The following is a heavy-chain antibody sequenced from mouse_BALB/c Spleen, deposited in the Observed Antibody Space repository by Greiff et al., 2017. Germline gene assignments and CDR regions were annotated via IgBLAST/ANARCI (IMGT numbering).Heavy chain of an antibody. CDR1: GYTFTSYW. D-gene: IGHD2-12*01. V-gene: IGHV1-59*01. J-gene: IGHJ2*01. Sequence: QVHLKQPGAELVKPGASVKMSCKASGYTFTSYWMHWVKQRPGQGLEWIGVIDPSDSYTNYNQKFKGKATLTVDTSSSTAYMQLSSLTSEDSAVYYCTRSGGYSSFDYWGQGTTLTVSA. CDR3: TRSGGYSSFDY. CDR2: IDPSDSYT.